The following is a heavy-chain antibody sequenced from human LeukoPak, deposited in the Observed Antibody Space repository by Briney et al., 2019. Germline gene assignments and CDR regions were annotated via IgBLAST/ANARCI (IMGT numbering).Heavy chain of an antibody. Sequence: GGSLRLSCAASGFTFDDYAMHWVRQAPGKGLEWVSGISWNSGSIGYADSVKGRFTISRDNAKNSLYLQMNSLRAEDTALYYCAVAKFWGPHFDYWGQGTLVTVSS. J-gene: IGHJ4*02. CDR1: GFTFDDYA. CDR3: AVAKFWGPHFDY. V-gene: IGHV3-9*01. CDR2: ISWNSGSI. D-gene: IGHD3-9*01.